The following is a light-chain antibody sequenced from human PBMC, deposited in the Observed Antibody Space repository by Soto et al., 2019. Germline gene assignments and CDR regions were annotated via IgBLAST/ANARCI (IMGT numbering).Light chain of an antibody. CDR1: QSILYSSNNKNY. CDR2: WAS. V-gene: IGKV4-1*01. J-gene: IGKJ1*01. Sequence: DIVMTQSPESLAVSLGERATINCKSSQSILYSSNNKNYLAWYQQKPGQPPKLLIYWASTRESGVPERFSGSESGTYFTLTLSSLQAEDVAFYYCQQYYDVPQIFVQGTTVEIK. CDR3: QQYYDVPQI.